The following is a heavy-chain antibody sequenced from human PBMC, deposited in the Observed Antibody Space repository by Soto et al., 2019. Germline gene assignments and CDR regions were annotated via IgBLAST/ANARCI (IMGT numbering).Heavy chain of an antibody. CDR2: ISAYKGST. CDR1: GYSFASYG. D-gene: IGHD4-17*01. J-gene: IGHJ1*01. V-gene: IGHV1-18*01. Sequence: QVQLVQSGTEVKKPGASVKVSCKASGYSFASYGFSWVRQAPGQGLEWMGWISAYKGSTKYAQKFQGRVTMTTDTSTSTASMGLRSRRLDITAVYYCARIRYGDLVHFQPGGQGTLVTVSS. CDR3: ARIRYGDLVHFQP.